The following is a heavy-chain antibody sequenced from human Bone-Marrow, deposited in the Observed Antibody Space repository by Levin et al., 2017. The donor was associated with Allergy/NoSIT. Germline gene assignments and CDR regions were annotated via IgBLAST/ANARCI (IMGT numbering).Heavy chain of an antibody. Sequence: GESLKISCAASGFTFSRSAMHWVRQAPGRGLEWVSLISYSETTKYYADSVKGRFTVSRDNSKNILYLQMNNLRADDTAVYYCARDADCGGECYLFYFDGWGQGTLVTVSS. D-gene: IGHD2-21*01. V-gene: IGHV3-30*01. CDR3: ARDADCGGECYLFYFDG. CDR2: ISYSETTK. J-gene: IGHJ4*02. CDR1: GFTFSRSA.